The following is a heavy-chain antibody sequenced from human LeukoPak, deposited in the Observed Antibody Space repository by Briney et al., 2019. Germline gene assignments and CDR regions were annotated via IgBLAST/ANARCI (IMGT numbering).Heavy chain of an antibody. J-gene: IGHJ3*01. Sequence: GGSLRLSCAASGFTFSDYYMSWIRQAPGKGLEWVSYISSSGSTIYYADSVKGRFTISRDNAKNSLYLQMNSLRAEDTAVYYCASRSLPDAFDVWGQGTMVTVSS. CDR1: GFTFSDYY. V-gene: IGHV3-11*04. CDR2: ISSSGSTI. CDR3: ASRSLPDAFDV.